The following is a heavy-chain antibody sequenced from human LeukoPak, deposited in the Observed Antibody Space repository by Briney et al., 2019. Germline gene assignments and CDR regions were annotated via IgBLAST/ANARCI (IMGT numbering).Heavy chain of an antibody. Sequence: GASVKVSCKASGYTFTSYGISWVRQAPGRGLEWMGWISAYNGNTNYAQKLQGRVTMTTDTSTSTAYMELRSLRSDDTAVYYCAREIPYCSGGSCYGRGFDPWGQGTLVTVSS. V-gene: IGHV1-18*01. CDR1: GYTFTSYG. CDR3: AREIPYCSGGSCYGRGFDP. D-gene: IGHD2-15*01. J-gene: IGHJ5*02. CDR2: ISAYNGNT.